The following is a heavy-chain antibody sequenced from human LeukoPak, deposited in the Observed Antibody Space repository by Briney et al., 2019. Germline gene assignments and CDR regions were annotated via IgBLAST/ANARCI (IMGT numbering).Heavy chain of an antibody. V-gene: IGHV4-4*02. CDR1: GVSISSSNW. CDR3: ARGGSGSYLDY. D-gene: IGHD1-26*01. J-gene: IGHJ4*02. CDR2: IHHSGST. Sequence: SETLSLTCAVSGVSISSSNWWSWVRQSPGKGLEWIGEIHHSGSTNYNPSLKSRVTVLVDKSKNQFSLKLTSVTAADTAVYYCARGGSGSYLDYWGQGTLVTVSS.